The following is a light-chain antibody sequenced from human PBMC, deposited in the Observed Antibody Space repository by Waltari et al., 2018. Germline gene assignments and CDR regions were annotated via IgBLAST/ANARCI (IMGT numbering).Light chain of an antibody. Sequence: DIQMTQSPYSLSASVGDRVTITCQESQDISNYLNWYQQKPGKAPKLLIYDASNLETGVPSRFSGSGSGTDFTFTISSLQPEDIATYYCQQYDNLPFTFGPGTKVDIK. V-gene: IGKV1-33*01. CDR1: QDISNY. J-gene: IGKJ3*01. CDR2: DAS. CDR3: QQYDNLPFT.